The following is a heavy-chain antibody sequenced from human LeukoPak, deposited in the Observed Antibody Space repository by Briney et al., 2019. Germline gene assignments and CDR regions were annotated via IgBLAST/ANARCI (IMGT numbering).Heavy chain of an antibody. CDR2: ISYSGST. CDR1: GGSISSYY. V-gene: IGHV4-39*01. Sequence: SETLSLTCTVSGGSISSYYWSWIRQPPGKGLEWIGSISYSGSTYDNPSLKSRVTTSVDTSKNQSSLKLSSVTAADTAVYYCARITMVRGVIVDYYYYMDVWGKGTTVTISS. J-gene: IGHJ6*03. CDR3: ARITMVRGVIVDYYYYMDV. D-gene: IGHD3-10*01.